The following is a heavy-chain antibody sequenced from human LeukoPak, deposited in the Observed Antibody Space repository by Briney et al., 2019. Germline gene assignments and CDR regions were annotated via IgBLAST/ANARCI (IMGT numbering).Heavy chain of an antibody. D-gene: IGHD3-16*01. V-gene: IGHV3-7*01. J-gene: IGHJ4*02. Sequence: GGSLRLSCGDSGFTFPASWMSWVRQAPGKALEWVALMNQDGSKIVYVDSVKGRFTISRDNTKNSLYLQINSLRVEDTAVYYCARDPGWGALDYWGQGTLVTVSS. CDR1: GFTFPASW. CDR2: MNQDGSKI. CDR3: ARDPGWGALDY.